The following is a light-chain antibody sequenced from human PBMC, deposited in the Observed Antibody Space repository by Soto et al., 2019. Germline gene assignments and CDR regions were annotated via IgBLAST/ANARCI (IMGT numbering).Light chain of an antibody. J-gene: IGKJ2*01. CDR2: DAS. V-gene: IGKV1-5*01. Sequence: DIQMTQSPSTLSASVGDRVTITCRASQSISSWLAWYQQKPGKAPKLLIYDASSLESGVPSRFSGSGSGTEFTLTISSLQPDDFATYYCQQYNSYPYTFSQGTELEIK. CDR1: QSISSW. CDR3: QQYNSYPYT.